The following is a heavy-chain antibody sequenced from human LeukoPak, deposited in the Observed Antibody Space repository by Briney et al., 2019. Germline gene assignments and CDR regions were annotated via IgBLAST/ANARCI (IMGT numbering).Heavy chain of an antibody. Sequence: SQTLSLTCVIFGDSVSSTRASWNWIRQSPSRGPQWLGRTYYRSKWFNDYAVSVKSRIIITPDTSENQFSLHLNSVTPEDTAVYYCAREGWGPTSFDSWGQGTLVTVSS. D-gene: IGHD3-16*01. J-gene: IGHJ4*02. V-gene: IGHV6-1*01. CDR2: TYYRSKWFN. CDR1: GDSVSSTRAS. CDR3: AREGWGPTSFDS.